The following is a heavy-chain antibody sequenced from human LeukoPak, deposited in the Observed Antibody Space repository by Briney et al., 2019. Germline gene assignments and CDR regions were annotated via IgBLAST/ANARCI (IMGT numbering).Heavy chain of an antibody. V-gene: IGHV4-59*11. J-gene: IGHJ3*02. CDR1: ADSFSSHD. CDR2: ISYIGST. Sequence: SETLPLTCAVSADSFSSHDWTWIRQAPGKGLEGSGYISYIGSTNSTPSLKSRVPISIHTSPNQFSLKLRSVPAADPAVYYCARDLVTVTKGFDIWGQGTMVSVSS. D-gene: IGHD4-17*01. CDR3: ARDLVTVTKGFDI.